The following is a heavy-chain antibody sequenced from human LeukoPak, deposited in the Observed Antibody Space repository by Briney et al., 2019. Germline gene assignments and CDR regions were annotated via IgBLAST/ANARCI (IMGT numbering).Heavy chain of an antibody. V-gene: IGHV4-39*07. CDR1: GGSISSSSYY. CDR2: IYYSGST. Sequence: SETLSLTCTVSGGSISSSSYYWGWIRQPPGKGLEWIGSIYYSGSTYYNPSLKSRVTISVDTSKNQFSLKLSSVTAADTAVYYCARGPRTIFGVVTPFDYWGLGTLVNVSS. CDR3: ARGPRTIFGVVTPFDY. D-gene: IGHD3-3*01. J-gene: IGHJ4*02.